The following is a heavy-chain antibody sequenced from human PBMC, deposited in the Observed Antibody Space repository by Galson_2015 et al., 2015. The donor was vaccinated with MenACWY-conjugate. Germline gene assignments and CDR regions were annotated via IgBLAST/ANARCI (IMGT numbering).Heavy chain of an antibody. CDR3: ARSEEPVKGYCSSSSCYFFDF. CDR1: GGTFNSYG. D-gene: IGHD2-2*01. Sequence: SVKVSCKASGGTFNSYGISWVRQAPGQGLEWMGGIIPNLGTAKYAQKFQGRITITADTSTSTVYMELSSLRSEDTAVFHCARSEEPVKGYCSSSSCYFFDFWGQGTLVTVSS. J-gene: IGHJ4*02. CDR2: IIPNLGTA. V-gene: IGHV1-69*06.